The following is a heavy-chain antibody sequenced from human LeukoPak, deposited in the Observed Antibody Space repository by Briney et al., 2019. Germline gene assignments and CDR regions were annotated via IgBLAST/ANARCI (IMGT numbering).Heavy chain of an antibody. CDR2: INPNSGGT. CDR1: GYTFTGYY. V-gene: IGHV1-2*02. D-gene: IGHD6-13*01. J-gene: IGHJ4*02. Sequence: VASVKASCKASGYTFTGYYMHWVRQAPGQGLEWMGWINPNSGGTNYAQKFQGRVTMTRDTSISTAYMELSRLRSDDTAVYYCARSPLGIAAVDYWGQGTLVTVSS. CDR3: ARSPLGIAAVDY.